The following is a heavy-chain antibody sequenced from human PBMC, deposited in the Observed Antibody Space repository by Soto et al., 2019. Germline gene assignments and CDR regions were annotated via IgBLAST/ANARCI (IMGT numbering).Heavy chain of an antibody. J-gene: IGHJ4*02. CDR2: ISYDGSNK. D-gene: IGHD6-19*01. Sequence: QVQLVESGGGVVQPGRSLRLSCAASGFTFSSYAMHWVRQAPGKGLEWVAVISYDGSNKYYADSVKGRFTISRDNSKNTLYLQMNSLRAEDTAVYFCARDLNKDHGHGSAFWGYWGQGALVTVSS. CDR3: ARDLNKDHGHGSAFWGY. V-gene: IGHV3-30-3*01. CDR1: GFTFSSYA.